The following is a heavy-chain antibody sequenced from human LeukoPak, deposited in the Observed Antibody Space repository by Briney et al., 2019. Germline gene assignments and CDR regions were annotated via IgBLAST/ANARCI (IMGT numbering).Heavy chain of an antibody. CDR3: ARDRVRRTGTIGY. D-gene: IGHD1-1*01. CDR2: ISYDGSNK. V-gene: IGHV3-30-3*01. J-gene: IGHJ4*02. Sequence: GRSLRLSCAASGFTFSSYAMHWVRQAPGKGLEWVAVISYDGSNKYYADSVKGRFTISRDNSKNTLYLQMNSLRAEDTAVYYCARDRVRRTGTIGYWGQGTLVTVSS. CDR1: GFTFSSYA.